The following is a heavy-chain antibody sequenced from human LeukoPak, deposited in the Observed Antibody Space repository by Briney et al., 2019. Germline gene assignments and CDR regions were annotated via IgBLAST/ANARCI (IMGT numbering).Heavy chain of an antibody. CDR1: GYTFINYA. V-gene: IGHV1-3*01. CDR3: ATGTPSSSFHAFDI. J-gene: IGHJ3*02. D-gene: IGHD6-6*01. Sequence: GASVKVSCKASGYTFINYAMHWVRQAPGQRLEWMGWINAANGNTVYSQKFQGRVTITRDTPASTAYMELSSLRSEDTAVYYCATGTPSSSFHAFDIWGQGTMVTVSS. CDR2: INAANGNT.